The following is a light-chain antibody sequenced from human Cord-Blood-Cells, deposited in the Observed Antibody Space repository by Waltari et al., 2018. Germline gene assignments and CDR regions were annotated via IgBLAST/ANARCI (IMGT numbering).Light chain of an antibody. CDR2: WAS. J-gene: IGKJ2*01. Sequence: DIVMTQSPDSLAVSLGERATINCKSSQRVLYSSNNKNYLAWYQQKPGQPPKLLIYWASTRESGVPDRFSGSESGTDFTLASSSLQAEDVAVYYCQQHYSTPYTFGQATKLEIK. CDR3: QQHYSTPYT. V-gene: IGKV4-1*01. CDR1: QRVLYSSNNKNY.